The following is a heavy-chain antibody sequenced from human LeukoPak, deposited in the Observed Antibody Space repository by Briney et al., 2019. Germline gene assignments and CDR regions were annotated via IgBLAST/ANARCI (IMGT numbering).Heavy chain of an antibody. CDR2: INHSASA. V-gene: IGHV4-34*01. Sequence: GSLRLSCAASGFTFSSYGMHWVRQAPGKGLEWIGEINHSASARYSPSLKSRVTMSVDTSKNQFSLKLTSVTAADTAIYYCAREIIWGTYRRLYYFDSWGQGTLVTVSS. CDR1: GFTFSSYG. J-gene: IGHJ4*02. D-gene: IGHD3-16*02. CDR3: AREIIWGTYRRLYYFDS.